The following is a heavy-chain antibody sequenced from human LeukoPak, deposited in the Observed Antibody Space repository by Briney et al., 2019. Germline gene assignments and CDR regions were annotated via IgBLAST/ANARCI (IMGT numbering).Heavy chain of an antibody. CDR3: AKPMTGTAALAKTDY. D-gene: IGHD1/OR15-1a*01. Sequence: GGSLRLSCAASGFTFSSYAMSWVRQAPGKGLERVSAISGSGGSTYYADSVKGRFTISRDNSKNTLYLQMNSLRAEDTAVYYCAKPMTGTAALAKTDYWGQGTLVTVSS. J-gene: IGHJ4*02. CDR1: GFTFSSYA. V-gene: IGHV3-23*01. CDR2: ISGSGGST.